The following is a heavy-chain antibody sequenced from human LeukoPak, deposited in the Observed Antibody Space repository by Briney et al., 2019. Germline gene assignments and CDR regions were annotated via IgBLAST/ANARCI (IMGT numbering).Heavy chain of an antibody. CDR3: ARGDRDPSRPDY. CDR2: VYYTGST. J-gene: IGHJ4*02. D-gene: IGHD1-26*01. CDR1: GGSISTYY. V-gene: IGHV4-59*01. Sequence: PSVTLSLTCTVSGGSISTYYWSWIRQTPGKGLEWIGYVYYTGSTNSNPSLKSRVTISVDTSKNQVSLKLTSVTAADTAVYYCARGDRDPSRPDYWGQGTLVTVCS.